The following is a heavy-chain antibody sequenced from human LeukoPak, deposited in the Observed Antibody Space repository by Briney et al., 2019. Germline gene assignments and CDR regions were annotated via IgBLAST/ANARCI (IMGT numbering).Heavy chain of an antibody. CDR2: INHSGST. J-gene: IGHJ6*02. CDR1: GGSFSGYY. Sequence: SETLSLTCAVYGGSFSGYYRSWIRQPPGKGLEWIGEINHSGSTNYNPSLKSRVTISVDTSKNQFSLKLSSVTAADTAVYYCARGSRWVITDYYYGMDVWGQGTTVTVSS. CDR3: ARGSRWVITDYYYGMDV. V-gene: IGHV4-34*01. D-gene: IGHD3-22*01.